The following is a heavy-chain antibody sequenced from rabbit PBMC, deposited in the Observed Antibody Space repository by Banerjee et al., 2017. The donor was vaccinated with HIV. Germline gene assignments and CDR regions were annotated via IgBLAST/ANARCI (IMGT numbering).Heavy chain of an antibody. CDR1: GFDFSRGYD. Sequence: QQLVESGGGLVKPGASLTVTCTASGFDFSRGYDMCWVRQAPGKGLEWIGCIYTGNAKTYYASWAKGRFTISKTSSTTVTLQMTSLTVADTATYFCARDTGSGHYIDAYFDLWGPGTLVTVS. V-gene: IGHV1S40*01. J-gene: IGHJ4*01. CDR3: ARDTGSGHYIDAYFDL. D-gene: IGHD1-1*01. CDR2: IYTGNAKT.